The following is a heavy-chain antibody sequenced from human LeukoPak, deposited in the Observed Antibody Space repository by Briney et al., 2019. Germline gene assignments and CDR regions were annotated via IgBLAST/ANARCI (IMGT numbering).Heavy chain of an antibody. Sequence: GGSLRLSCTASGFPFSSYSMTWVRQAPGKGLEWVSSISSSSSYIYYADSLKGRFTISRDNSKNTVYLQMNSLRAEDTAVYYCAKGGSYRSQPYFDYWGQGTPVTVSS. D-gene: IGHD3-16*02. CDR1: GFPFSSYS. V-gene: IGHV3-21*04. CDR2: ISSSSSYI. J-gene: IGHJ4*02. CDR3: AKGGSYRSQPYFDY.